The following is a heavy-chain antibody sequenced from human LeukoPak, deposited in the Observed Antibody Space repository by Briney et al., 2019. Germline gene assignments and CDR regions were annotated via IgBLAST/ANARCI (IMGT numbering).Heavy chain of an antibody. V-gene: IGHV3-21*01. CDR1: GFTFNSHS. Sequence: GGSRRLSCAVSGFTFNSHSMNWVRQAPGKGLEWVSSISDSSSYIYYADSVKGRFTISRDNAKNSLYLQMNNLRAEDTAVYYCVREPGGSSPYQFDCWGQGTLVTVSS. J-gene: IGHJ4*02. CDR2: ISDSSSYI. D-gene: IGHD1-26*01. CDR3: VREPGGSSPYQFDC.